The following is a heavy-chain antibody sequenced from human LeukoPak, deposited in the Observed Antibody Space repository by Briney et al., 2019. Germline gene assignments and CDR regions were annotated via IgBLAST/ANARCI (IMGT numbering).Heavy chain of an antibody. Sequence: ASVKVSCRASGYTFTGYHIHWVRQAPGQGLEWMGRINPNSGDTNYAQNFQGRVTMTRDTSINTAYTELSRLRPDDTAVYYCARDYCSSTSCLFDYWGQGTLVTVSS. CDR3: ARDYCSSTSCLFDY. V-gene: IGHV1-2*06. CDR1: GYTFTGYH. D-gene: IGHD2-2*01. J-gene: IGHJ4*02. CDR2: INPNSGDT.